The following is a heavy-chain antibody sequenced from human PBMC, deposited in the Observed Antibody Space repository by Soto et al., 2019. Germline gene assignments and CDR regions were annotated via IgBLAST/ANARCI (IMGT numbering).Heavy chain of an antibody. CDR3: ARVGRSIYYFDY. CDR2: IYYSGST. V-gene: IGHV4-61*01. CDR1: GGSVSSGSYY. D-gene: IGHD2-21*01. J-gene: IGHJ4*02. Sequence: LSLTCTVSGGSVSSGSYYWSWIRQPPGKGLEWIGYIYYSGSTNYNPSLKSRVAISVDTSKNQFSLKLSSVTAADTAVYYCARVGRSIYYFDYWGQGTLVTVSS.